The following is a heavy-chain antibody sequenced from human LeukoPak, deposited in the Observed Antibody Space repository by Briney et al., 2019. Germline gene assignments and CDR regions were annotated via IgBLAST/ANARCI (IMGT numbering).Heavy chain of an antibody. J-gene: IGHJ4*02. D-gene: IGHD2-15*01. Sequence: GGSLRLSCAASGFTFSTYAMTWVRQAPGKGLEWVSGISGSGDTTYYADSVKGRFTISRDNSKNTLYLQMNSLRADDTAVYYYAKGTCSGGRCSFDYWGQGTLVTVSS. CDR3: AKGTCSGGRCSFDY. CDR2: ISGSGDTT. CDR1: GFTFSTYA. V-gene: IGHV3-23*01.